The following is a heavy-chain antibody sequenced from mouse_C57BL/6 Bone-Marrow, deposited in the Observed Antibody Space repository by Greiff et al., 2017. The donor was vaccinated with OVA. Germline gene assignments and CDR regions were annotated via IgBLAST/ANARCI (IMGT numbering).Heavy chain of an antibody. D-gene: IGHD1-1*01. J-gene: IGHJ2*01. Sequence: QVQLQQPGAELVKPGASVKLSCKASGYTFTSYWMHWVKQRPGHGLEWIGMIHPNSGSTNYNEKFKSKATLTVDKSSSTAYMQLSSLTSEDSAVYYCARYGSSAYYFDYWGQGTTLTVSS. V-gene: IGHV1-64*01. CDR3: ARYGSSAYYFDY. CDR2: IHPNSGST. CDR1: GYTFTSYW.